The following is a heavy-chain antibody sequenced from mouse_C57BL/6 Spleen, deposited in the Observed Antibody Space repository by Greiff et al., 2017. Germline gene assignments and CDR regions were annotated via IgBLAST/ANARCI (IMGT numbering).Heavy chain of an antibody. V-gene: IGHV5-4*01. D-gene: IGHD2-3*01. CDR1: GFTFSSYA. CDR2: ISDGGSYT. Sequence: DVQLVESGGGLVKPGGSLKLSCAASGFTFSSYAMSWVRQTPEKRLEWVATISDGGSYTYYPDNVKGRFTISRDNAKNNLYLQMSHLKSEDTAMYYCARDHDGYYALDYWGQGTTLTVSS. J-gene: IGHJ2*01. CDR3: ARDHDGYYALDY.